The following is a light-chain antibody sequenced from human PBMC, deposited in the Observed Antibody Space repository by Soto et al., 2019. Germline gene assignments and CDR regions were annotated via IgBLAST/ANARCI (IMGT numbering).Light chain of an antibody. J-gene: IGKJ1*01. CDR3: QQYNSYSGT. CDR2: DAS. Sequence: DIQMTQSPSSLSASVGDRVTITCRASQSISSWLAWYQHKPGKAPKLLIYDASNLDSGAPSRFSGSGSGTEFSLTSSSLQPDDFATYYCQQYNSYSGTFGQGTKVDIK. CDR1: QSISSW. V-gene: IGKV1-5*01.